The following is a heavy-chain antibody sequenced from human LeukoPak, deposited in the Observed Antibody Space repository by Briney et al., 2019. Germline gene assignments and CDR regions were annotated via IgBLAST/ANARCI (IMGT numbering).Heavy chain of an antibody. V-gene: IGHV4-39*07. Sequence: PSETLSLTCSVSGGSISSSRSYWGWIRQTPGKGLEWVGSIYYNGDAYYNPSFKSRVSMSVDTAKNQISLILTSVTAADTAVYYCSREGYSCPNWFDTWGQGTLVTVSS. D-gene: IGHD4-11*01. J-gene: IGHJ5*02. CDR1: GGSISSSRSY. CDR2: IYYNGDA. CDR3: SREGYSCPNWFDT.